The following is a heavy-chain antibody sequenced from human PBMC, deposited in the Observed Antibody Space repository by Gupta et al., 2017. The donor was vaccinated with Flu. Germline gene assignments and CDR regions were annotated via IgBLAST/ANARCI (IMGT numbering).Heavy chain of an antibody. CDR3: ARGGRGTPRAAFDI. V-gene: IGHV1-2*02. D-gene: IGHD3-16*01. Sequence: RQAPGQGLEWMGWINPNSGGTNYAQKCQGRVTMTRDTSISTAYMELSRLRSDDTAVYYCARGGRGTPRAAFDIWGQGTMVTVSS. J-gene: IGHJ3*02. CDR2: INPNSGGT.